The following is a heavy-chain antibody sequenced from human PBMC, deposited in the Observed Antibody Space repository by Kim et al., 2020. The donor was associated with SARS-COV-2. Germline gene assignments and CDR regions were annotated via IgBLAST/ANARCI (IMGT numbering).Heavy chain of an antibody. CDR3: ARRRHFVPASLNWFDP. V-gene: IGHV4-39*01. CDR2: IYYSGST. J-gene: IGHJ5*02. Sequence: SETLSLTCTVSGGSISSSSYYWGWIRQPPGKGLEWIGSIYYSGSTYYNPSLKSRVTISVDTSKNQFSLKLSSVTAADTAVYYCARRRHFVPASLNWFDPWGQGTLVTVSS. CDR1: GGSISSSSYY. D-gene: IGHD2-2*01.